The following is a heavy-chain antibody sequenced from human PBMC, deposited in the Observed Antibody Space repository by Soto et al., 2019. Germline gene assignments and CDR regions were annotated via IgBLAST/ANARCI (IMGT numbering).Heavy chain of an antibody. D-gene: IGHD6-25*01. CDR1: RFTFSSYG. V-gene: IGHV3-30*03. CDR2: ISYDGHNK. Sequence: GGSLRLSCAASRFTFSSYGMHWVRQAPGKGLEWVAIISYDGHNKNYADSVKGRFTISRDNSKNTLDLQMNGLRAEDTAVYSCARANMAAFNFDYWVQGALVTVSS. J-gene: IGHJ4*02. CDR3: ARANMAAFNFDY.